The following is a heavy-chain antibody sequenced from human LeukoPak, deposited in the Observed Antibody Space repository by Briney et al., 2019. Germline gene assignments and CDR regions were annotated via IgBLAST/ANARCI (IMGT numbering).Heavy chain of an antibody. CDR2: INPNSGGT. D-gene: IGHD4-17*01. CDR1: GYTFTGYY. Sequence: ASVTVSCKASGYTFTGYYMHWVRQAPGQGLEWMGWINPNSGGTNYAQKFQGRVTMTRDTSISTAYMELSRLRSDDTAVYYCARDYDYGDYAHAFDIWGEETMVTVSS. J-gene: IGHJ3*02. V-gene: IGHV1-2*02. CDR3: ARDYDYGDYAHAFDI.